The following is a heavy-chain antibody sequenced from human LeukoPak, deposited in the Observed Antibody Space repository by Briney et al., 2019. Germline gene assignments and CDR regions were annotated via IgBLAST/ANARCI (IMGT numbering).Heavy chain of an antibody. Sequence: SETLSLTCAVYGGSLSDYYWSWIRQPPGKGLEWIGQIYHSGSANYNPSLKSRVTISVDTSKNQFSLKLSSVTAADTAVYYCAREEIRSWFDPWGQGTLVTVSS. J-gene: IGHJ5*02. D-gene: IGHD5-24*01. V-gene: IGHV4-34*01. CDR2: IYHSGSA. CDR1: GGSLSDYY. CDR3: AREEIRSWFDP.